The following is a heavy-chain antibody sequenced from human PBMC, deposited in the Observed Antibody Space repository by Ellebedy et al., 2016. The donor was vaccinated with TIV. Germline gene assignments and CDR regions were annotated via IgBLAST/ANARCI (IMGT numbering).Heavy chain of an antibody. CDR3: ATDGSYGDYRSPTHAFEM. J-gene: IGHJ3*02. D-gene: IGHD4-17*01. CDR2: INQDGSQK. CDR1: GFSFRSYW. V-gene: IGHV3-7*01. Sequence: GGSLRLSCVVSGFSFRSYWMSWIRQAPGKGLQWVASINQDGSQKYYVDSVKGRFTISRDNAKNSLFLQMISLRAEDTALYYCATDGSYGDYRSPTHAFEMWGQGTMVTVSS.